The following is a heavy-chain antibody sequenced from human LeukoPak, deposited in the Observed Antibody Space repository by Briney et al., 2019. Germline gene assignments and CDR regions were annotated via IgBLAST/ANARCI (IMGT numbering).Heavy chain of an antibody. J-gene: IGHJ4*02. D-gene: IGHD3-3*01. CDR2: IYHSGST. V-gene: IGHV4-38-2*02. CDR3: ARGSPILRLLEWLV. CDR1: RYSISNNYY. Sequence: SETLSLTCTVSRYSISNNYYWGWIRQPPGKGLEWIGSIYHSGSTYYNPSLESRVTISVDSSKNQFSLKLNSVTAADSAVYYCARGSPILRLLEWLVWGQRTLVTVSS.